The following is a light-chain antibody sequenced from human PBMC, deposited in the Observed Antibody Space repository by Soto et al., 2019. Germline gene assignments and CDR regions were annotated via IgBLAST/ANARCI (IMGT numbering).Light chain of an antibody. V-gene: IGKV1-39*01. Sequence: DIQTAQAPTSLSASILDIVTLPFRASQNIGLSLNWLQQKPGRAPQLLIYAASRLHSGVPSRFSGSGSGTDFTFTISSLQPEDFATYYCQQAYRTPWTFGQGTRLEIK. CDR1: QNIGLS. CDR3: QQAYRTPWT. CDR2: AAS. J-gene: IGKJ5*01.